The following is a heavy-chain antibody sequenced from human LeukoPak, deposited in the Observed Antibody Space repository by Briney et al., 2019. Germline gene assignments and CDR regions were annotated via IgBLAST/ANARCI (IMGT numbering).Heavy chain of an antibody. CDR1: GYTFTSYH. CDR3: AREVGYSSSWRTRAHDY. D-gene: IGHD6-13*01. CDR2: INPSSGST. V-gene: IGHV1-46*01. J-gene: IGHJ4*02. Sequence: ASVKVSCKASGYTFTSYHMHWVRQAPGQGLEWMGIINPSSGSTSYAQKFQGRVTMTRDTSTSTVYMELSSLRSEDTAVYYCAREVGYSSSWRTRAHDYWGQGTLVTVSS.